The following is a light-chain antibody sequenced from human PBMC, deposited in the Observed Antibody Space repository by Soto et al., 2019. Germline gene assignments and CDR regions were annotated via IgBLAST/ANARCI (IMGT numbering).Light chain of an antibody. J-gene: IGKJ4*01. CDR2: DSS. CDR3: QLYTDWHPLT. Sequence: MKQAPATLSVSPGDRATLSCRASQSVRTNLAWYQLTPGQTPRLLIYDSSTRATGVPARFSGTGSGTEFTLTTSSLQSHDFAVYYCQLYTDWHPLTFGGGTKGDIK. CDR1: QSVRTN. V-gene: IGKV3-15*01.